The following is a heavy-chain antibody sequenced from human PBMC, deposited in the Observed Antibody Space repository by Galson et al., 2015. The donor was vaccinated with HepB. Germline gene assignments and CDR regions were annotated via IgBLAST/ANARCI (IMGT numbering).Heavy chain of an antibody. J-gene: IGHJ3*02. D-gene: IGHD3-3*01. CDR1: GYTFTSYG. CDR2: ISAYNGNT. Sequence: SVKVSCKASGYTFTSYGISWVRQAPRQGLEWMGWISAYNGNTNYAQKLQGRVTMTTDTSTSTAYMELRSLRSDDTAVYYCARDDLSRYDFWSGYYNRGEAFDIWGQGTMVTVSS. V-gene: IGHV1-18*01. CDR3: ARDDLSRYDFWSGYYNRGEAFDI.